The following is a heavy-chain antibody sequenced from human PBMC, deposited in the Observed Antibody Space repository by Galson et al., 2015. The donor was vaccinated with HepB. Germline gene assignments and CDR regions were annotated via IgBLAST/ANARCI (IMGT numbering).Heavy chain of an antibody. D-gene: IGHD3-3*01. CDR2: ISDNSRRT. J-gene: IGHJ4*02. CDR1: GFSFSRYN. V-gene: IGHV3-48*01. Sequence: SLRLSCAASGFSFSRYNMNWVRQAPGTGPQWVSYISDNSRRTYYADSVQGRFIISRDHARNSLYLQMTSLRAEDTAVYYCARDHGYDFWSGYFMDYFDYWGQGALVTVSS. CDR3: ARDHGYDFWSGYFMDYFDY.